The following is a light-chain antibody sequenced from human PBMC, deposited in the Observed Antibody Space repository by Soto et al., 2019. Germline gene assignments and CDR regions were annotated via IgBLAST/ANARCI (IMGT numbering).Light chain of an antibody. CDR1: HHISNY. CDR2: DSS. V-gene: IGKV1-33*01. Sequence: DIEMPQSPASLSASVGDRATITCHASHHISNYLDWYQQKPGRAPPILIYDSSVLYAGLPPRFSGTGSGTVFTLTISGVQPEAGATYYGQQFDHLPLTFGGGTKVQIK. CDR3: QQFDHLPLT. J-gene: IGKJ4*01.